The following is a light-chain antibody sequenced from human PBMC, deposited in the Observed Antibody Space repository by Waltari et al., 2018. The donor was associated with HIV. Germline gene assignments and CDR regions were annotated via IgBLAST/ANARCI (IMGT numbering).Light chain of an antibody. CDR2: AAS. CDR3: QQANSFPLT. J-gene: IGKJ4*02. CDR1: QGFRSW. V-gene: IGKV1-12*01. Sequence: DIQMTQPPSSVSASVGDRVTITCRASQGFRSWLAWSQQKPGIAPKHLIYAASSLESGGPSRFSGSGSGTDFTLTNSSLQPEDFATYYCQQANSFPLTFGGGTKVEIK.